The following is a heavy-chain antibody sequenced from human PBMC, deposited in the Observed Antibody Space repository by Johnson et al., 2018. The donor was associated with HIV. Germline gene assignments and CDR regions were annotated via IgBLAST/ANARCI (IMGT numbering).Heavy chain of an antibody. D-gene: IGHD6-6*01. CDR3: ARDRAEYSTWLDAFDI. Sequence: QVQLVESGGGVVQPGRSLRLSCAASQFTFSSYGMHWVRQAPGKGLEWVAAISFVGISKYYADSVKGRFSISRDNSKNTLYLQMNSLRAEDTAVFYCARDRAEYSTWLDAFDIWGQGTMVTVSS. CDR1: QFTFSSYG. V-gene: IGHV3-30*03. CDR2: ISFVGISK. J-gene: IGHJ3*02.